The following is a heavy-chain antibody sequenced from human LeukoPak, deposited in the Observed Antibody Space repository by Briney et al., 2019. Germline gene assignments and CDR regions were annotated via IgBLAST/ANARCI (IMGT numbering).Heavy chain of an antibody. CDR1: GFTVSSNY. J-gene: IGHJ6*02. D-gene: IGHD4-17*01. CDR2: IYSGGST. V-gene: IGHV3-53*01. CDR3: ARNTVTSYGMDV. Sequence: PGGSLRLSCAASGFTVSSNYMSWVRQAPGKGLEWVSVIYSGGSTYYADSVKGRFTISRDNAKNSLYLQMNSLRAEDTAVYYCARNTVTSYGMDVWGQGTTVTVSS.